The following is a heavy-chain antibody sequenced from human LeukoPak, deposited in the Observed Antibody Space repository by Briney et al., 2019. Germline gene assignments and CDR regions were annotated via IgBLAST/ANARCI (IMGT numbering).Heavy chain of an antibody. CDR1: GGSISSSNYY. CDR2: IYYSGST. D-gene: IGHD3-22*01. V-gene: IGHV4-39*01. Sequence: PSGTLSLTCTVSGGSISSSNYYWGWIRQPQGKGLEWLGIIYYSGSTYYNPSLKSRVTISVDTSKNQFSLKLSSVTAADAAVYYCARGQDYYDTSGYAFDIWGQGTMVTVSS. J-gene: IGHJ3*02. CDR3: ARGQDYYDTSGYAFDI.